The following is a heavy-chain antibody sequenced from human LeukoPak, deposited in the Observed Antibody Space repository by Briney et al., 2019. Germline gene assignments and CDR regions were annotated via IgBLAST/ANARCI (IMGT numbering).Heavy chain of an antibody. CDR3: TKDPNGDYVGAFDP. Sequence: PGGSLRLSCAASGFTFSNFAMTWVRQAPGKGLEWVSSISSRHLTTYYTDSVKGRFTISRDNSKNTLYLQMNSLRAEDTAVYYWTKDPNGDYVGAFDPWGQGILVTVSS. CDR1: GFTFSNFA. J-gene: IGHJ5*02. D-gene: IGHD4-17*01. V-gene: IGHV3-23*01. CDR2: ISSRHLTT.